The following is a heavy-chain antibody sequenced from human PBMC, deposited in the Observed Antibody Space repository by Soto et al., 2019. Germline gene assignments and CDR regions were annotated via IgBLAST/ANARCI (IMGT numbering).Heavy chain of an antibody. CDR1: GFTFSSYA. CDR3: AKDSVVVVAAFKDKGDY. D-gene: IGHD2-15*01. CDR2: ISGSGGST. V-gene: IGHV3-23*01. J-gene: IGHJ4*02. Sequence: GGSLRLSCAASGFTFSSYAMSWVRQAPGKGLEWVSAISGSGGSTYYADSVKGRFTISRDNSKNTLYLQMNSLRAEDTAVYYCAKDSVVVVAAFKDKGDYWGQGTLVTVSS.